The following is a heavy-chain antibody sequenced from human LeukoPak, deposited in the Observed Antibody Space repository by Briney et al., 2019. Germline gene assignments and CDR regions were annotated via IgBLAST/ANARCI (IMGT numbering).Heavy chain of an antibody. CDR1: GGSFSGYY. J-gene: IGHJ5*02. Sequence: SETLSLTCAVYGGSFSGYYWSWIRQPPGKGLEWIGEINHSGSTNYNPSLESRVTISVDTSKNQFSLKLSSVTAADTAVYYCARTGQSITIFGVVTNWFDPWGQGTLVTVSS. V-gene: IGHV4-34*01. CDR3: ARTGQSITIFGVVTNWFDP. CDR2: INHSGST. D-gene: IGHD3-3*01.